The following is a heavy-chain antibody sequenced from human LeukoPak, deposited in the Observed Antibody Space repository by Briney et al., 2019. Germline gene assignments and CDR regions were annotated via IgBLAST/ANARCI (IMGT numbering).Heavy chain of an antibody. D-gene: IGHD5-12*01. V-gene: IGHV3-23*01. J-gene: IGHJ4*02. Sequence: PGGSLRLSCAAPGFTFSSYAMSWVRQAPGKGLEWVSAISGSGGSTYYADSVKGRSTISRDNSKNTLYLQMNSLRAEDTAVYYCAKVDIVATGLDYFDYWGQGTLVTVSS. CDR3: AKVDIVATGLDYFDY. CDR2: ISGSGGST. CDR1: GFTFSSYA.